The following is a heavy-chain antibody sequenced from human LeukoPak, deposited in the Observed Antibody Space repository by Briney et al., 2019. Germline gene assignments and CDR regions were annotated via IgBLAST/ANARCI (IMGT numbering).Heavy chain of an antibody. Sequence: ASVKVSCKASGYTFTSYDINWVRQATGQGLEWMGWMNPNSGNTGYAQKFQGRVTMTRNTSISTAYMELSSLRSEDTAVYYCARGGDVVVPAASDFDYWGQGTLVTVSS. D-gene: IGHD2-2*01. CDR3: ARGGDVVVPAASDFDY. V-gene: IGHV1-8*01. CDR1: GYTFTSYD. J-gene: IGHJ4*02. CDR2: MNPNSGNT.